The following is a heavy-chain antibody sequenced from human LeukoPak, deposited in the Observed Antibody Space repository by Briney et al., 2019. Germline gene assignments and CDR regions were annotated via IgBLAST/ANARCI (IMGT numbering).Heavy chain of an antibody. CDR3: AKAGFSGSYYDWFDP. CDR1: GFTFSSFA. D-gene: IGHD1-26*01. V-gene: IGHV3-30*04. J-gene: IGHJ5*02. Sequence: GGSLRLSCAASGFTFSSFAMDWVRQAPGKGLEWVAVISYDGSNKYYADSVKGRFTISRDNSKNTLYLQMNSLRAEDTAVYYCAKAGFSGSYYDWFDPWGQGTLVTVSS. CDR2: ISYDGSNK.